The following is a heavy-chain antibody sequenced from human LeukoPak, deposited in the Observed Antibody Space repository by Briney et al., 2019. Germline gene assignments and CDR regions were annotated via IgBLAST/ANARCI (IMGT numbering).Heavy chain of an antibody. D-gene: IGHD6-13*01. CDR2: ISYNTGKL. CDR1: GFAFDDYA. Sequence: PGRSLRLSCAASGFAFDDYAMNWVRQAPGKALEWVSGISYNTGKLTYAGSVKGRFTISRDNAKNSLYLQMNSLRPEDTAVYYFSKGSGSSSWFAFDSWGQGTLVIVSS. V-gene: IGHV3-9*01. CDR3: SKGSGSSSWFAFDS. J-gene: IGHJ4*02.